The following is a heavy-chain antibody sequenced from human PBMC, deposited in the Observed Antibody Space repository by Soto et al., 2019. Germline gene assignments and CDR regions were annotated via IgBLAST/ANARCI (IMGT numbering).Heavy chain of an antibody. CDR1: GGSISSGVYS. CDR3: ARDQLEGNWFDP. Sequence: TSETLSLTCTVAGGSISSGVYSWNWIRQPPGKGLEWIGYIYHSGSTLYNPSLKSRVTISVDKSKNQFSLKLSSVTAADTAVYYCARDQLEGNWFDPWGQGTLVTVSS. J-gene: IGHJ5*02. CDR2: IYHSGST. D-gene: IGHD1-1*01. V-gene: IGHV4-30-2*01.